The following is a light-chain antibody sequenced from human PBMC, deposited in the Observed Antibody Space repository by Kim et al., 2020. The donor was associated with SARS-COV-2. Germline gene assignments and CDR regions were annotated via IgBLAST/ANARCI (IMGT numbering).Light chain of an antibody. J-gene: IGKJ5*01. CDR1: QSVNSNY. CDR2: SAS. Sequence: SPEEQSSLSGRASQSVNSNYLAWFQQRPGQAPRLLIYSASSRATGVPDRFSGSGSETDFTLSISRLEPEDFAVYYCQQYGNPPFTFGQGTRLEIK. CDR3: QQYGNPPFT. V-gene: IGKV3-20*01.